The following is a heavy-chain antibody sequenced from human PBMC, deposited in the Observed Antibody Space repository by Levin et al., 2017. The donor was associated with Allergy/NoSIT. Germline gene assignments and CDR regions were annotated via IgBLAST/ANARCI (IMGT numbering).Heavy chain of an antibody. Sequence: QAGGSLRLSCAASGFPFSDYAMTWVRQAPGKGLEWVSVITGGGSSTYYGDSVKGRFTVSRDNSKNTLYLELNSLRAEDTAVYYCAKKQGGTSGFSFDVWGQGTMVTVSS. CDR1: GFPFSDYA. J-gene: IGHJ3*01. D-gene: IGHD1-1*01. V-gene: IGHV3-23*01. CDR2: ITGGGSST. CDR3: AKKQGGTSGFSFDV.